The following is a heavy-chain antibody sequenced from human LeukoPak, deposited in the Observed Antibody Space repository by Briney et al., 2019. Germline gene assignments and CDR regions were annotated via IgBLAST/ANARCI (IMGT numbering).Heavy chain of an antibody. CDR3: AKQLGYCSDGSCYFPY. J-gene: IGHJ4*02. V-gene: IGHV3-23*01. D-gene: IGHD2-15*01. Sequence: GGSLRLSCAGSGFSFSSYTMHWVRQAPGKGLEWVSAISNNGGYTYYADSVQGRFTISRDNSKSTLCLQMNSLRAEDTAVCYCAKQLGYCSDGSCYFPYWGQGTLVTVSS. CDR2: ISNNGGYT. CDR1: GFSFSSYT.